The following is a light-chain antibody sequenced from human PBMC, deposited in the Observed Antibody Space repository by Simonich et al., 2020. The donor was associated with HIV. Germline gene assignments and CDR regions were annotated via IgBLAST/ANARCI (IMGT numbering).Light chain of an antibody. CDR2: KAS. CDR1: QSISSW. V-gene: IGKV1-5*03. Sequence: DIQMTQSPSTLSASVGDRVTITCRASQSISSWLAWYQQKPRKAPKLLIYKASSLESGVPSRCSGSGSGTEFTLTISSLQPDDFATYYCQQYNSYAYTFGQGTKLEIK. CDR3: QQYNSYAYT. J-gene: IGKJ2*01.